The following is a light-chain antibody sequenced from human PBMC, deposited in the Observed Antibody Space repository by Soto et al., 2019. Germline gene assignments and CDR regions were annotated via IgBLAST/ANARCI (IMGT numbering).Light chain of an antibody. Sequence: DIVMTQSPDSLTVSLGERATINCKSSQSLLYSSNNKTYLAWYQHRPGQSPKMLIFWASARESGVPDRFAGSGSETDFTRTISSLQAEDAAAYYCQQYYSDFFTFGQGTRLEIK. V-gene: IGKV4-1*01. J-gene: IGKJ2*01. CDR2: WAS. CDR3: QQYYSDFFT. CDR1: QSLLYSSNNKTY.